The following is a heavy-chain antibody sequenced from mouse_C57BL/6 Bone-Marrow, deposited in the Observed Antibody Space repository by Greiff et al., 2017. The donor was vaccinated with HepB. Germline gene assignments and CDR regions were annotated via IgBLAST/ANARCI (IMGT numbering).Heavy chain of an antibody. CDR1: GYSFTDYN. Sequence: EVKLVESGPELVKPGASVKISCKASGYSFTDYNMNWVKQSNGKSLEWIGVINPNYGTTSYNQKFKGKATLTVDPSSSTAYMQLNSLTSEDSAVYYCARCYYGSSYYFDYWGQGTTLTVAT. CDR3: ARCYYGSSYYFDY. D-gene: IGHD1-1*01. V-gene: IGHV1-39*01. J-gene: IGHJ2*01. CDR2: INPNYGTT.